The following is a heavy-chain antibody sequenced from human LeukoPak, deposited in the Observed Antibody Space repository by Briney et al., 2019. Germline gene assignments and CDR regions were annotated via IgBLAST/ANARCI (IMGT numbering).Heavy chain of an antibody. V-gene: IGHV4-39*07. J-gene: IGHJ4*02. CDR3: ARYASGSYYRGIDY. D-gene: IGHD1-26*01. Sequence: PSETLSLTCTVSGGSISSTNFQWGWIRQPPGKGLEWIGSIFYSGSTYYNNPSLKSRLTISVDTSKNQFSLKLSSVTAADTAVYYCARYASGSYYRGIDYWGQGTLVTVSS. CDR1: GGSISSTNFQ. CDR2: IFYSGST.